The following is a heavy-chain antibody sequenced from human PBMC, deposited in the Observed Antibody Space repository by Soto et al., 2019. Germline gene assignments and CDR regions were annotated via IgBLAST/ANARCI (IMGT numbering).Heavy chain of an antibody. CDR2: LQYGGNT. CDR3: ARHTVMIMVFTHLHFFDN. V-gene: IGHV4-39*01. D-gene: IGHD3-22*01. J-gene: IGHJ4*02. Sequence: SETLSLTCDVSGGPVNSGDYFWGWIRQPPGKRLEWIGSLQYGGNTYYNPSLKSRVSMSVDTSKNQFSLRLRSVTAADTAVYYCARHTVMIMVFTHLHFFDNWGQGTLVTVSS. CDR1: GGPVNSGDYF.